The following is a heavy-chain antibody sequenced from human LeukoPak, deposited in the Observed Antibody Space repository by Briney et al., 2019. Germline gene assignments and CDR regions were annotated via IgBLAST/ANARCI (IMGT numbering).Heavy chain of an antibody. J-gene: IGHJ3*01. V-gene: IGHV4-59*01. CDR1: SGSITGYY. CDR3: AREQYLAYDVFGF. Sequence: SETLSLTCTVSSGSITGYYWSWIRQPPGRGLEWVGYVHFSGTTSFNPSLKSRVTISVDTSKNQFSLRLSSMTAADTAVYYCAREQYLAYDVFGFWGRGTMVTVSS. D-gene: IGHD4-11*01. CDR2: VHFSGTT.